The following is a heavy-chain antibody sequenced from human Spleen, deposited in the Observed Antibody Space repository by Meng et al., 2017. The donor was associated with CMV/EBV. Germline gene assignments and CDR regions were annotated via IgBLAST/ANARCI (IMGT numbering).Heavy chain of an antibody. V-gene: IGHV4-30-4*01. CDR3: ARDRKHYGERGWFDP. Sequence: QLAGAGPVTVQPSRTLSLPCTVSGGSISSGDYYWSWIRQPPGKGLEWIGYIYYSGSTYSNASLKSRVTISIDRSKNQFSLKLSSVTAADTAVYYCARDRKHYGERGWFDPWGQGTLVTVSS. J-gene: IGHJ5*02. CDR2: IYYSGST. CDR1: GGSISSGDYY. D-gene: IGHD4-17*01.